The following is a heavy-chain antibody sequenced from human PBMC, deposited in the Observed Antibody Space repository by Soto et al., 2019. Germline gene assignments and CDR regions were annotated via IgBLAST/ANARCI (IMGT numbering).Heavy chain of an antibody. J-gene: IGHJ4*02. Sequence: GGSLRLSCAASGFAFSNYAMGWVRQAPGKGLEWVSSISGSGGTTDYADSVKGRFTVSRDKSKNTLYLQMNSLRAEDAAVYYCAKRAGFSGSYFDYWGQGTLVTVSS. D-gene: IGHD1-26*01. CDR1: GFAFSNYA. CDR2: ISGSGGTT. V-gene: IGHV3-23*01. CDR3: AKRAGFSGSYFDY.